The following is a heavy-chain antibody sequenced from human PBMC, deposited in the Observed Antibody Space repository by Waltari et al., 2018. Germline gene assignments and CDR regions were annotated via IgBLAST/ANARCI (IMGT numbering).Heavy chain of an antibody. J-gene: IGHJ4*02. CDR1: GYSLSSGYY. CDR2: IYHSAST. D-gene: IGHD3-10*01. V-gene: IGHV4-38-2*02. Sequence: QVQLQESGPGLVKPSDTLSLTCTFSGYSLSSGYYWGWIRQPPGKGLEWIGSIYHSASTYYNPYLQSRVTIQVVTAKNQFSLKLSSGTAADTAVYYCASCMVRGGRDYWGQGTLVIVSS. CDR3: ASCMVRGGRDY.